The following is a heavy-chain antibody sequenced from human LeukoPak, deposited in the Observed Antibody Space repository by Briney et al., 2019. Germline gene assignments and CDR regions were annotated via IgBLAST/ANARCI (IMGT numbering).Heavy chain of an antibody. V-gene: IGHV3-23*01. CDR2: ISGSGGST. J-gene: IGHJ4*02. D-gene: IGHD1-26*01. CDR3: AKDPRRWELGDY. CDR1: GFTFSSYA. Sequence: PGGSLRLSCAASGFTFSSYAMSWVRQAPGKGLEWVSAISGSGGSTYYADSVKGRFTISRDNSKNTLYLQMNSLRAEDTAAYYCAKDPRRWELGDYWGQGTLVTVSS.